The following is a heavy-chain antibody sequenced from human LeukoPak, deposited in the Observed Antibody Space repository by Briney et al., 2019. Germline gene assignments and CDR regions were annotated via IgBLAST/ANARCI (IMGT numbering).Heavy chain of an antibody. Sequence: PAGSLRLSCAASGFTFSSYAMNWVRQAPGTGLEWVSYISPSSTLIYYADSVKGRFTISRDNAKKSLFLQMNSLRAEDTAVYYCASLASEWELPEVDYWGLGTLVSVSS. CDR1: GFTFSSYA. CDR3: ASLASEWELPEVDY. CDR2: ISPSSTLI. J-gene: IGHJ4*02. D-gene: IGHD1-26*01. V-gene: IGHV3-48*01.